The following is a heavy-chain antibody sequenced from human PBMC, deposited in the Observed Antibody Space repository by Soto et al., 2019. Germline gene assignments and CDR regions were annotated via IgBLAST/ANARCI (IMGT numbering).Heavy chain of an antibody. V-gene: IGHV1-18*01. CDR3: ARGPTDYYDNSGNYFLDY. D-gene: IGHD3-22*01. Sequence: QVQLVQSGAEVKKPGASVKVSCKASGYTFTTYGMSWVRQAPGQGLDWMGGISTYNGNTKYAERLQGRGTMTTDTTTSTAYMELRSLRSDDTAVYYCARGPTDYYDNSGNYFLDYWGQGTLVTVSS. J-gene: IGHJ4*02. CDR1: GYTFTTYG. CDR2: ISTYNGNT.